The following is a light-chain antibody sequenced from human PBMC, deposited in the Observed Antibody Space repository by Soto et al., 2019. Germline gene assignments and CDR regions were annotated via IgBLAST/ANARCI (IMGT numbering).Light chain of an antibody. CDR1: NSDVGGYDY. J-gene: IGLJ2*01. CDR3: SSYTSSTAVI. V-gene: IGLV2-14*01. CDR2: DVS. Sequence: QSALTQPASVSGSPGQSITMSCTGTNSDVGGYDYVSWNQQHPGKAPKLMIYDVSIRPSGVSDRFSGSKSGNTASLTISGLQTEDETYYYFSSYTSSTAVIFGGGTKLTVL.